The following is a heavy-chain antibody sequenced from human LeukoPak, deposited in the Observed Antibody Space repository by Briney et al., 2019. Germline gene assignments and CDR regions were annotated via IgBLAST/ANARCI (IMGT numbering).Heavy chain of an antibody. J-gene: IGHJ4*02. V-gene: IGHV3-30*05. CDR1: GFTFSSYG. CDR2: ISYDGSNK. Sequence: GGSLRLSCAASGFTFSSYGMHWVRQAPGKGLEWVAVISYDGSNKYYADSVKGRFTISRDNSKNTLYLQMNSLRAEDTAVYYCANSATPDYYDSSGYCLDYWGQGTLVTVS. D-gene: IGHD3-22*01. CDR3: ANSATPDYYDSSGYCLDY.